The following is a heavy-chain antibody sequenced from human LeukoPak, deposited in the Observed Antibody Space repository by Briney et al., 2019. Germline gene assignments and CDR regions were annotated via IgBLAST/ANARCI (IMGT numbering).Heavy chain of an antibody. CDR2: IDYDGINT. J-gene: IGHJ4*02. Sequence: RGSLRLSCAASGFTFSSHWMHWVRQAPGKGLVWVSRIDYDGINTNYADSVKGRFTISRDNSKSTLSLQMNSLRAEDTAIYYCATYRQVLLPFESWGQGTLVTVSS. CDR1: GFTFSSHW. V-gene: IGHV3-74*01. D-gene: IGHD2-8*02. CDR3: ATYRQVLLPFES.